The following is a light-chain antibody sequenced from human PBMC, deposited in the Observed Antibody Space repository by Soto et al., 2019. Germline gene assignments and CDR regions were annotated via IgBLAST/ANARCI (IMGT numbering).Light chain of an antibody. CDR3: QQYFEWSPMT. V-gene: IGKV3-15*01. Sequence: VMTQSPATLSVSPGERATLSCWASETVATNLAWYQQKPGQAPRLLISGASTRAAGISDRFRGSGSGTEFTLTISSLRSEDSAIYYCQQYFEWSPMTFGQGTKVKI. CDR2: GAS. CDR1: ETVATN. J-gene: IGKJ1*01.